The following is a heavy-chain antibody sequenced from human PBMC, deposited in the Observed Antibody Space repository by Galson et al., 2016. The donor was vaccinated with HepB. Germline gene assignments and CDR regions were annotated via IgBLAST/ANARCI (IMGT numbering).Heavy chain of an antibody. CDR1: GFSFSSYG. J-gene: IGHJ6*02. Sequence: SLRLSCAASGFSFSSYGMHWVRQAPGKGLEWVSVISYDGNKQYFAASGKGRFTISRDNSQNTLYLEMNSLRAEDTAVYYCAREPGRIQLYLHSFGMDVWGQGTTVTVSS. D-gene: IGHD1-1*01. CDR3: AREPGRIQLYLHSFGMDV. CDR2: ISYDGNKQ. V-gene: IGHV3-30*03.